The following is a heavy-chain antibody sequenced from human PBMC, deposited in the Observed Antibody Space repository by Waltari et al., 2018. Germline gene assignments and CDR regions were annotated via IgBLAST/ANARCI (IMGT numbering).Heavy chain of an antibody. J-gene: IGHJ4*02. D-gene: IGHD5-12*01. Sequence: EVQLLESGGNLVQPGGSLRLSCAASGFHFSSYAMSWVSQAPGKGLEWVSAIYSDGSTYYADSVKGRFTISRDNSKNTLYLQMNSLRAEDTAVYYCAKCNSGNDYFDYWGQGTLVTVSS. CDR2: IYSDGST. CDR1: GFHFSSYA. V-gene: IGHV3-23*03. CDR3: AKCNSGNDYFDY.